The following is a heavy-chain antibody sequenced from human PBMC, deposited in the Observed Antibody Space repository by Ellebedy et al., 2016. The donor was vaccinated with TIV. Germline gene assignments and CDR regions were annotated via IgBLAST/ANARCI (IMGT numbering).Heavy chain of an antibody. CDR2: INSDGSST. V-gene: IGHV3-74*01. CDR1: GFTFDDYA. Sequence: GESLKISXAASGFTFDDYAMHWVRQAPGKGLVWVSRINSDGSSTSYADSVKGRFTISRDNAKNTLYLQMNSLRAEDTAVYYCAKDRGHTAMVMYYFDYWGQGTLVTVSS. CDR3: AKDRGHTAMVMYYFDY. D-gene: IGHD5-18*01. J-gene: IGHJ4*02.